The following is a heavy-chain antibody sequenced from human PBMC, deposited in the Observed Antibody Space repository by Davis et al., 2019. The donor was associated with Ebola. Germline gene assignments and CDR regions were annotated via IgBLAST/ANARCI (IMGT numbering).Heavy chain of an antibody. D-gene: IGHD3-16*01. CDR1: GYTFTSYD. CDR3: ARTVGDIYYYGMDV. CDR2: MNPNSGNT. Sequence: ASVKVSCMASGYTFTSYDINWVRQATGQGLEWMGWMNPNSGNTGYAQKFQGRVTMTRNTSISTAYMELSSLRSEDTAVYYCARTVGDIYYYGMDVWGQGTTVTVSS. V-gene: IGHV1-8*01. J-gene: IGHJ6*02.